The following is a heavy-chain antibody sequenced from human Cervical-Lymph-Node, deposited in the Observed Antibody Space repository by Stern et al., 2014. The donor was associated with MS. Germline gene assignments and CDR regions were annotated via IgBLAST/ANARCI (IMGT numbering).Heavy chain of an antibody. CDR1: GFTFSTYA. J-gene: IGHJ6*02. D-gene: IGHD2-2*01. Sequence: EMHLVESGGGLVQPGGSLRLSCAASGFTFSTYAFSWVRQAPGKGLEWVSRISDSGVYTYYADSVKGRFTISRDNSKSMLYLEMQSLRAEDTAVYHCAKDLGRGVVVVPLYGLDVWGQGTTVTVSS. V-gene: IGHV3-23*04. CDR2: ISDSGVYT. CDR3: AKDLGRGVVVVPLYGLDV.